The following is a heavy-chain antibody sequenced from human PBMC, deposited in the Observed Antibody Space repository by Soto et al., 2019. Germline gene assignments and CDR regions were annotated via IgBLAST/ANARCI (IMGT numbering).Heavy chain of an antibody. CDR1: GYSFTSYW. D-gene: IGHD1-7*01. J-gene: IGHJ4*02. CDR2: IYPGDSDT. V-gene: IGHV5-51*01. CDR3: ARQDRYNWNYYFDY. Sequence: GESLKISCKGSGYSFTSYWIGWVRQMPGKGLEWMRIIYPGDSDTRYSPSFQGQVPISADKSISTAYLQWSSLKASDTAMYYCARQDRYNWNYYFDYWGQGTLVTVSS.